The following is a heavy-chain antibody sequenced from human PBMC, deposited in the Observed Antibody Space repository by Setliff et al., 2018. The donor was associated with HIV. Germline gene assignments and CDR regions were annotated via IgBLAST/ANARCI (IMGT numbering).Heavy chain of an antibody. CDR3: ARNTDVDSVYRPFHI. V-gene: IGHV3-7*03. CDR1: GISFSSYA. J-gene: IGHJ3*02. D-gene: IGHD1-26*01. Sequence: GGSLRLSCEASGISFSSYAMTWVRQAPGKGLQYVDSVKGRFTISRDNAKNSLYLQMSSLRAEDTAVYYCARNTDVDSVYRPFHIWGQGTMVTVSS.